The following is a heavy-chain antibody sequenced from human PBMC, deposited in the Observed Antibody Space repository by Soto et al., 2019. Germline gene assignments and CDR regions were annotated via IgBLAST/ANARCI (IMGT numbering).Heavy chain of an antibody. D-gene: IGHD4-17*01. Sequence: ASVKVSCKSSGYTFTGYYMHCVRQAPGQGLEWMGWINPNSGGTNYAQKFQGWVTMTRDTSISTAYMELSRLRSDDTAVYYCARVHGDYVEYFDYWGQGTLVTVSS. J-gene: IGHJ4*02. CDR3: ARVHGDYVEYFDY. CDR1: GYTFTGYY. V-gene: IGHV1-2*04. CDR2: INPNSGGT.